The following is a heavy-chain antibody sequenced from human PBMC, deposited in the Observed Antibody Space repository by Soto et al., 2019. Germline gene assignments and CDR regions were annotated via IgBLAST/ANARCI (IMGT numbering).Heavy chain of an antibody. CDR1: GGSFSGYY. V-gene: IGHV4-34*01. J-gene: IGHJ4*02. Sequence: SETLSLTCAVYGGSFSGYYWSWIRQPPGKGLEWIGEINHSGSTNYNPSLKSRVTISVDTSKNQFSLKLSSVTAADTAVYYCARDIGNKTSRSGSYSFDYWGQGTLVTVSS. CDR2: INHSGST. CDR3: ARDIGNKTSRSGSYSFDY. D-gene: IGHD3-10*01.